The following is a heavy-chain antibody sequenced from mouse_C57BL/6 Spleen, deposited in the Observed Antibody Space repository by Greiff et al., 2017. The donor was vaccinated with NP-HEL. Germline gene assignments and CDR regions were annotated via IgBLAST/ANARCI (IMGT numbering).Heavy chain of an antibody. Sequence: VKLMESGPGLVQPSQSLSITCTVSGFSLTSYGVHWVRQSPGKGLEWLGVIWSGGSTDYNAAFISRLSISKDNSKSQVFFKMNSLQADDTAIYYCARGGSNDLRYWYFDVWGTGTTVTVSS. CDR3: ARGGSNDLRYWYFDV. CDR2: IWSGGST. D-gene: IGHD2-12*01. CDR1: GFSLTSYG. V-gene: IGHV2-2*01. J-gene: IGHJ1*03.